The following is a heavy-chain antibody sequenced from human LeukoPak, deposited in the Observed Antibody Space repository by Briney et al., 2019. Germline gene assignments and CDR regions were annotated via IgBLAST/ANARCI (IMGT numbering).Heavy chain of an antibody. Sequence: GASVKVSCKASGYTFTSYGISWVRQAPGQGLEWMGRINPNSGGTNYAQKFQGRVTMTRDTSISTAYMELSRLRSDDTAVYYCARGCSSTSCHSLFDYWGQGTLVTVSS. D-gene: IGHD2-2*01. J-gene: IGHJ4*02. V-gene: IGHV1-2*06. CDR1: GYTFTSYG. CDR2: INPNSGGT. CDR3: ARGCSSTSCHSLFDY.